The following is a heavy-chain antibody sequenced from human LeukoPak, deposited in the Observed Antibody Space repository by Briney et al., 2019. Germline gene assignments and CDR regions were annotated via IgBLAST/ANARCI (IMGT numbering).Heavy chain of an antibody. CDR2: INHSGST. Sequence: SETLSLTCAVYGGSFSGYSWSWIRHPPGKGLEWIGEINHSGSTNYNPSLKSRVTISVDTSKNQFSLKLSSVTAADAAVYYCAREATTGLDYWGQGTLVTVSS. V-gene: IGHV4-34*01. J-gene: IGHJ4*02. CDR1: GGSFSGYS. D-gene: IGHD4-17*01. CDR3: AREATTGLDY.